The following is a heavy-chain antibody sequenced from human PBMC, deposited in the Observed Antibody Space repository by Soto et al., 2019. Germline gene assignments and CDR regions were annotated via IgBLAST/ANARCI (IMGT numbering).Heavy chain of an antibody. V-gene: IGHV3-21*01. CDR3: ARAYGRSNDAFDI. Sequence: SLRLSCAASGFTFSSYSMNWVRQAPGKGLEWVSSISSSSNYIHYADSVKGRFTISRDNAKNSLFLQMNSLRAEDTAVYYCARAYGRSNDAFDIWGQGTMVTVSS. D-gene: IGHD1-26*01. J-gene: IGHJ3*02. CDR1: GFTFSSYS. CDR2: ISSSSNYI.